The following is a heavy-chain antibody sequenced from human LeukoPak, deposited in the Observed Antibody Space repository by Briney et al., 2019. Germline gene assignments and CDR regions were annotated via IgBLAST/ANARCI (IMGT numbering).Heavy chain of an antibody. CDR2: ISAYNGNT. V-gene: IGHV1-18*04. Sequence: RASVKVSCKASGYTFTGYYMHWVRQAPGQGLGWMGWISAYNGNTNYAQKLQGRVTMTTDTSTSTAYMELRSLRSDDTAVYYCARGSKPRFDYWGQGTPVTVSS. J-gene: IGHJ4*02. CDR3: ARGSKPRFDY. CDR1: GYTFTGYY.